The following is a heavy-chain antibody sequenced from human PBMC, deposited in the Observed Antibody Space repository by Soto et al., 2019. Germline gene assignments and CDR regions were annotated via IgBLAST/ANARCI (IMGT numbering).Heavy chain of an antibody. J-gene: IGHJ6*02. Sequence: ASVKVSCKASGYTFTSYYMHWVRQAPGQGLEWMGIINHSGGSTSYAQKFQGRVTMTRDTSTSTVYMELSSLRSEDTAVYYCARDLRFDYSNYYYGMDVWGQGTTVTVSS. V-gene: IGHV1-46*01. D-gene: IGHD4-4*01. CDR3: ARDLRFDYSNYYYGMDV. CDR2: INHSGGST. CDR1: GYTFTSYY.